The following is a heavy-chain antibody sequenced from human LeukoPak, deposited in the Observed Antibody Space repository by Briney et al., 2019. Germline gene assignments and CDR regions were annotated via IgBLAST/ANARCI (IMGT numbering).Heavy chain of an antibody. Sequence: ASVKVSCKASGYTFTSYGSSWVRQAPGQGLEWMGWISAYNGNTNYAQKLQGRVTMTTDTSTSTAYMELRSLRSGDTAVYYCARDGDYYYYYYMDVWGKGTTVTVSS. J-gene: IGHJ6*03. D-gene: IGHD2-21*02. CDR2: ISAYNGNT. CDR1: GYTFTSYG. CDR3: ARDGDYYYYYYMDV. V-gene: IGHV1-18*01.